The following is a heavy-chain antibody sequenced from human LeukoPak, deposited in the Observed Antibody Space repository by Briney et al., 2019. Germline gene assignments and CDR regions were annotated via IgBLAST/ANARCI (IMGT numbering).Heavy chain of an antibody. CDR2: INPNSGGT. CDR1: GYTFTGYY. J-gene: IGHJ6*03. D-gene: IGHD1-26*01. Sequence: GASVKVSCKASGYTFTGYYMHWVRQAPGQGIEWMGWINPNSGGTNYAQKFQGRVTMTRDTSISTVYMELSGLRSDDTAVYYCARGVGNYYYYMDVWGKGTTVTVSS. V-gene: IGHV1-2*02. CDR3: ARGVGNYYYYMDV.